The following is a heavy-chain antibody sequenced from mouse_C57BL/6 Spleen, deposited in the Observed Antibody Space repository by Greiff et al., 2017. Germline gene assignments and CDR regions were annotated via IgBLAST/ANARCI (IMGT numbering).Heavy chain of an antibody. CDR1: GYTFTSYW. V-gene: IGHV1-53*01. CDR2: INPSNGGT. Sequence: QVQLQQSGTELVKPGASVKLSCKASGYTFTSYWMHWVKQRPGQGLEWIGNINPSNGGTYYTEKFKSKATLTVDKSSSTAYMQLSSLTSEDSAVYYCARRIYYDYDGYYFDYWGQGTTLTVSS. D-gene: IGHD2-4*01. CDR3: ARRIYYDYDGYYFDY. J-gene: IGHJ2*01.